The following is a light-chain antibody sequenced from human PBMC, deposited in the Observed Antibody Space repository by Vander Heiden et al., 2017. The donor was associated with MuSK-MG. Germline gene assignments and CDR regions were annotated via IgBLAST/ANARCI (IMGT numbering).Light chain of an antibody. V-gene: IGLV3-1*01. CDR1: KLGDKY. CDR2: QDS. J-gene: IGLJ2*01. Sequence: SYEMTQPPSVPVSPGKTASITCCGDKLGDKYACWYQQKPGQSPVLVIYQDSKRPSGIPERFSGSNSGNTATLTISGTQAMDEADYYCQAWDSSTVVFGGGTKLTVL. CDR3: QAWDSSTVV.